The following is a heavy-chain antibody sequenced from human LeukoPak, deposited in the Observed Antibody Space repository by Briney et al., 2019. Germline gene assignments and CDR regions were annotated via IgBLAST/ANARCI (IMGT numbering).Heavy chain of an antibody. J-gene: IGHJ4*02. CDR1: GYTFTSYY. CDR2: INPNSGGT. CDR3: ARDFGTMVRGVIGGDLDY. V-gene: IGHV1-2*02. D-gene: IGHD3-10*01. Sequence: GPSVKLSCKTSGYTFTSYYMHWVRQAPGKGLEWMGWINPNSGGTNYAKKFKGRVTMTRDTSISTAYMELSRLRSDDTAVYYCARDFGTMVRGVIGGDLDYWGQGTLVTVSS.